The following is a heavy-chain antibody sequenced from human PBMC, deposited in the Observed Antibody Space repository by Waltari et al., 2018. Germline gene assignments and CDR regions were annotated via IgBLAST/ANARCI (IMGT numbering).Heavy chain of an antibody. Sequence: QVQLQQWGAGLLKPSETLSLTCAVYGGSFSGYYWSWIRQPPGKGLEWIGEINHSGSTNYNPSLKSLVTISVDTSKNQFSLKLSSVTAADTAVYYCARGRGSSSFYYYYYYMDVWGKGTTVTVSS. D-gene: IGHD6-6*01. CDR3: ARGRGSSSFYYYYYYMDV. V-gene: IGHV4-34*01. CDR2: INHSGST. CDR1: GGSFSGYY. J-gene: IGHJ6*03.